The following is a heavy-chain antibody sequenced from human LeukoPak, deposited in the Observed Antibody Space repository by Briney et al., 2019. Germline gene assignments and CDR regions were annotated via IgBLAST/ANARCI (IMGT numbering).Heavy chain of an antibody. V-gene: IGHV4-59*01. CDR1: GGSISGYY. CDR3: ARGWDTGYGYYGMNV. Sequence: PSETLSLTCTVSGGSISGYYWSWIRQPPGKRLEWIGNIYYGGTVNYSPSLKSRVTISVDTSNNQFSLNLNSVTAADTAVYYCARGWDTGYGYYGMNVWGQGTTVTVSS. CDR2: IYYGGTV. J-gene: IGHJ6*02. D-gene: IGHD5-18*01.